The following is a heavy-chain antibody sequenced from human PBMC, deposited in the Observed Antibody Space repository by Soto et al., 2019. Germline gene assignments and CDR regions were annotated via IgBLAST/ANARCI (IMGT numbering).Heavy chain of an antibody. CDR3: ARWTDCISTSFYDYYYYYGMDV. V-gene: IGHV1-69*13. J-gene: IGHJ6*02. D-gene: IGHD2-2*01. CDR1: GGTFSSYA. CDR2: IIPIFGTA. Sequence: SVKVSCKASGGTFSSYAISWVRQAPGQGLEWMGGIIPIFGTANYAQKFQGRVTITADESTSTAYMELSSLRSEDTAVYYCARWTDCISTSFYDYYYYYGMDVWG.